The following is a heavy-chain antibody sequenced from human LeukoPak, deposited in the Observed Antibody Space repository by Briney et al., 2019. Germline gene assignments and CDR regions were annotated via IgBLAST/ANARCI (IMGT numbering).Heavy chain of an antibody. CDR2: ISSSSGYI. CDR3: AKDLESNYADVSEQ. Sequence: GGSLRLSCAASGFTFSSYSMNWVRQAPGKGLEWVSSISSSSGYIYYADSVKGRFTISRDNSKNTLYLQMNSLRAEDTAVYYCAKDLESNYADVSEQWGQGTLVTVSS. D-gene: IGHD1-7*01. J-gene: IGHJ4*02. CDR1: GFTFSSYS. V-gene: IGHV3-21*04.